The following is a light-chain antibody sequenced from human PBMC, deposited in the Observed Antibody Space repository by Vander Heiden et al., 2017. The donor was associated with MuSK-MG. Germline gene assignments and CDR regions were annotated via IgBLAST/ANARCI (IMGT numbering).Light chain of an antibody. CDR2: DAS. Sequence: EIVLTQSPVTLSLSPGERATLSCRASQNINNYLAWYQQKPGQAPRLLIFDASNRATGIPARFSGSESGTDFILTISSLEPEDFAVYFCQQRNLSAPLEMFGQGTRVEIK. J-gene: IGKJ1*01. CDR3: QQRNLSAPLEM. CDR1: QNINNY. V-gene: IGKV3-11*01.